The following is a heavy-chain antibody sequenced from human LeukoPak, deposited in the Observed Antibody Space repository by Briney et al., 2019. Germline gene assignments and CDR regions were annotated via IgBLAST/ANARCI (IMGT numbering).Heavy chain of an antibody. J-gene: IGHJ6*02. CDR2: IIPIFGIA. V-gene: IGHV1-69*04. D-gene: IGHD3-10*01. Sequence: AVKVSCKPSGGTFSSYACSWVGQARGQGLDGMGRIIPIFGIANYAQKFQGRVTITANNSTSTDYMELSTLSSEDTDVYYCARGLWFGSASGMDVWGQGITVTVSS. CDR3: ARGLWFGSASGMDV. CDR1: GGTFSSYA.